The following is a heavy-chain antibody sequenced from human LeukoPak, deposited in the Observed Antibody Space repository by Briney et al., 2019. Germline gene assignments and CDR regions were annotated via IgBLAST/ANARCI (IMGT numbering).Heavy chain of an antibody. V-gene: IGHV3-74*01. D-gene: IGHD3-10*01. CDR3: AKDRFFGDCDY. CDR1: GFTFRTYW. CDR2: INGDGSST. Sequence: GGSLRLSCVASGFTFRTYWMHWVRQAPGKGLLWVSRINGDGSSTNYADSVKGRFTISRDNAKSTLYLQMNSLRAEDTAVYYCAKDRFFGDCDYWGQGTRITVSS. J-gene: IGHJ4*02.